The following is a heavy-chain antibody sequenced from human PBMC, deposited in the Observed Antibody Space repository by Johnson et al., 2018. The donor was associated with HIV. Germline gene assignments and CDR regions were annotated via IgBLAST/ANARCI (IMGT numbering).Heavy chain of an antibody. Sequence: VQLMESGGGVVRPGGSLRLSCAASGFTFDDYGMSWVRQAPGKGLEWVSGINWNGGSTGYADSVKGRFTISRDYAKNSLYLQMNSLRAEDTALYYCARDGVYSSPWDAFDIWGQGTVVTVSS. D-gene: IGHD6-13*01. CDR3: ARDGVYSSPWDAFDI. J-gene: IGHJ3*02. V-gene: IGHV3-20*04. CDR2: INWNGGST. CDR1: GFTFDDYG.